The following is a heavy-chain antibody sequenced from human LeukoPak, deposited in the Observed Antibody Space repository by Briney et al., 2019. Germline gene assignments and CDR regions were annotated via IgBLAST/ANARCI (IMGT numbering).Heavy chain of an antibody. CDR3: ARLSWDYGSGRYFDF. D-gene: IGHD3-10*01. CDR2: IYTSGST. Sequence: SETLSLTCTVSAGFISNYHWSWIRQPAGKGLEWIGRIYTSGSTNCNPSLQSRVTMSVDTSKNQFSLKVSSVTAADTAVYYCARLSWDYGSGRYFDFWGQGTLVTVSS. V-gene: IGHV4-4*07. CDR1: AGFISNYH. J-gene: IGHJ4*02.